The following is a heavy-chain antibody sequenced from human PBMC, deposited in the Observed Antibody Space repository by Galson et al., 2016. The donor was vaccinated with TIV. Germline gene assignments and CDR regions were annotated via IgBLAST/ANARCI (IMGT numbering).Heavy chain of an antibody. CDR3: AKIGQEHDAFDI. CDR1: GYTFTSYN. Sequence: SVKVSCKASGYTFTSYNIHWVRQAPGQGLEWMGWINPNSGGTKYAQKFQGWVTMTRDTSITTAYIELSRLKSDDTAVYYCAKIGQEHDAFDIWGQGTMVTVFS. CDR2: INPNSGGT. D-gene: IGHD1/OR15-1a*01. V-gene: IGHV1-2*04. J-gene: IGHJ3*02.